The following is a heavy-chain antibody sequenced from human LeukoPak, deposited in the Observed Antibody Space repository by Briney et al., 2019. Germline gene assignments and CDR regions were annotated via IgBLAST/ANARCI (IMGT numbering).Heavy chain of an antibody. V-gene: IGHV3-11*01. CDR3: TRVGERGYSYGYYYYYGMDV. J-gene: IGHJ6*02. Sequence: GGSLRLSCAASGFTFSDYYMSWIRQAPGKGLEWVSYISSSGSTIYYADSVKGRFTLSRDNTKNSLYLQMNRLRAEDTAVYYFTRVGERGYSYGYYYYYGMDVWGQGTTVTVSS. D-gene: IGHD5-18*01. CDR2: ISSSGSTI. CDR1: GFTFSDYY.